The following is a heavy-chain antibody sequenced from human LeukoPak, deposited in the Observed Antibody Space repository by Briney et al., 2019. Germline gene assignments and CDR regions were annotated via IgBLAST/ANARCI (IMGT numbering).Heavy chain of an antibody. CDR1: GFAFSSYG. CDR2: IWYDGSNK. CDR3: ARVVSSTSFLEGFWFDP. J-gene: IGHJ5*02. Sequence: PGKSLRLSCAASGFAFSSYGMHWVRQAPGKGLEWVAVIWYDGSNKYYADSVKGRFTISRDNSKNTLYLQMNSLRAEDTAVYYCARVVSSTSFLEGFWFDPWGQGTLVTVSS. V-gene: IGHV3-33*01. D-gene: IGHD2-2*01.